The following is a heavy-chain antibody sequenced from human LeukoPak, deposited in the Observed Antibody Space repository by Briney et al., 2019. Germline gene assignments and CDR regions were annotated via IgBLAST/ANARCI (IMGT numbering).Heavy chain of an antibody. V-gene: IGHV3-23*01. J-gene: IGHJ3*02. CDR2: ISGSGGST. D-gene: IGHD3-3*01. CDR1: GFTFSSYA. Sequence: PGGSLRLSCAASGFTFSSYAMSWVRQAPGKGLEWVSAISGSGGSTYYADSVKGRFTISRDNSKNTLYLQMNSLRAEDTAVYYCAKDVMRPTIFGVVIDAFDIWGQGTMVTVSS. CDR3: AKDVMRPTIFGVVIDAFDI.